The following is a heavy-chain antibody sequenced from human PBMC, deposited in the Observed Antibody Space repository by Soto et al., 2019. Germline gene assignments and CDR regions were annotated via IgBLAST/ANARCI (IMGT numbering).Heavy chain of an antibody. CDR2: INPSGGST. D-gene: IGHD3-3*01. V-gene: IGHV1-46*03. CDR1: GYTFTSYY. J-gene: IGHJ3*02. CDR3: ASGLYYDFWSPTDAFDI. Sequence: QVQLVQSGAEVKKPGASVKVSCKASGYTFTSYYMHWVRQAPGQGLEWMGIINPSGGSTSYAQKFQGKVTMTRDTSTSTVYMELSSLRSEDTAVYYCASGLYYDFWSPTDAFDIWGQGTMVTVSS.